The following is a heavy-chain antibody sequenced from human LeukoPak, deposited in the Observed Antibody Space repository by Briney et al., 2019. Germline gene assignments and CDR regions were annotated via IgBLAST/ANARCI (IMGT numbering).Heavy chain of an antibody. CDR2: IYPGDSDT. CDR1: GYRFTSYW. J-gene: IGHJ4*02. Sequence: GESLKISCKGSGYRFTSYWIGWVRPMPGKGLEWMGIIYPGDSDTRYSPSFQGQVTISADKSISTAYLQWSSLKASDTAMYYCARTPLDGPSQTYYFDYWGQGTLVTISS. D-gene: IGHD5-24*01. V-gene: IGHV5-51*01. CDR3: ARTPLDGPSQTYYFDY.